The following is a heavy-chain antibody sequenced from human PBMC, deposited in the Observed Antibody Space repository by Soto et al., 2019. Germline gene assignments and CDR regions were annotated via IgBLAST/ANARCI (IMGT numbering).Heavy chain of an antibody. Sequence: GGSLRLSCAASGFTFSSYAMSWVRQAPGKGLEWVSAISGSGGSTCYADSVKGRFTISRDNSGNTLFLEMYSLRAEDTAVYYCARYIPGVRYYGMDVWGQGTTVTVSS. J-gene: IGHJ6*02. CDR1: GFTFSSYA. CDR2: ISGSGGST. CDR3: ARYIPGVRYYGMDV. D-gene: IGHD2-2*01. V-gene: IGHV3-23*01.